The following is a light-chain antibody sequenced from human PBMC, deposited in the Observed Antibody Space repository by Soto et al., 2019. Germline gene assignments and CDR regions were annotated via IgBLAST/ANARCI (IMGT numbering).Light chain of an antibody. J-gene: IGKJ5*01. Sequence: EIVMTQSPATLSLSPGARAILSCRASQSISINLAWYQQKPGQAPRLLIYAASNRATGVPARFSGSWSGTEFTLTISSLQSEDFAVYYCQQYNNWITFGQGTRLEIK. CDR3: QQYNNWIT. CDR2: AAS. CDR1: QSISIN. V-gene: IGKV3-15*01.